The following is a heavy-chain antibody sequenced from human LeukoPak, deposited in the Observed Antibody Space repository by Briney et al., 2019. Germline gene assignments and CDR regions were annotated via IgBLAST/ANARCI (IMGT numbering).Heavy chain of an antibody. CDR2: MNPNSAKT. D-gene: IGHD4-11*01. CDR3: ARVDYSNDFDI. CDR1: GYTFSSYD. Sequence: ASVKVSCKASGYTFSSYDINWVRQATGQGLEWMGWMNPNSAKTGNAQKFQGRVTITWNTSISTAYMELSSLRSEDTAVYFCARVDYSNDFDIWGQGTMVTVSS. J-gene: IGHJ3*02. V-gene: IGHV1-8*03.